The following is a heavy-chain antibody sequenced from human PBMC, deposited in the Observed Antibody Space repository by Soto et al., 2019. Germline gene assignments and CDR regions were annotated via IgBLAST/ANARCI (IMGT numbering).Heavy chain of an antibody. CDR1: GFTFNSYA. CDR3: AKDPYSSSSGWFDP. J-gene: IGHJ5*02. CDR2: IRGSGGST. Sequence: GGSLRLSCAASGFTFNSYAMSWVRQAPGKGLEWVSAIRGSGGSTYYADSVKGRFTISRDNSKNTLYLQMNSLRAEDTAVYYCAKDPYSSSSGWFDPWGQGTLVTVSS. V-gene: IGHV3-23*01. D-gene: IGHD6-6*01.